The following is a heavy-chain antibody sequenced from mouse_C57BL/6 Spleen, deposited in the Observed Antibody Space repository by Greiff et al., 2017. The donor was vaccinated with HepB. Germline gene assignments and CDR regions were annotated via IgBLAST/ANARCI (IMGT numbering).Heavy chain of an antibody. J-gene: IGHJ4*01. CDR2: SRNKANDYTT. D-gene: IGHD5-5*01. CDR1: GFTFSDFY. Sequence: EVKVVESGGGLVQSGRSLRLSCATSGFTFSDFYMEWVRQAPGKGLEWIAASRNKANDYTTEYSASVKGRFIVSRDTSQSILYLQMNALRAEDTAIYYCARDAYPYAMDYWGQGTSVTVSS. V-gene: IGHV7-1*01. CDR3: ARDAYPYAMDY.